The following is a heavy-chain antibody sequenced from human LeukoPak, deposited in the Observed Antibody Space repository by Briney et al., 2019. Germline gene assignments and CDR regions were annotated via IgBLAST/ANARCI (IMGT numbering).Heavy chain of an antibody. D-gene: IGHD2-15*01. CDR1: GFSLSSYA. V-gene: IGHV3-23*01. CDR3: AKAGGGNCFSSLDF. Sequence: GGSLTLSCAASGFSLSSYAMSWVRQAPGRGLEWVSAICGSGTNTYYADSVKGRFTISRDNSKNTQDLQMNSLRADDTAVYYCAKAGGGNCFSSLDFWGQGTLVTVSS. J-gene: IGHJ4*02. CDR2: ICGSGTNT.